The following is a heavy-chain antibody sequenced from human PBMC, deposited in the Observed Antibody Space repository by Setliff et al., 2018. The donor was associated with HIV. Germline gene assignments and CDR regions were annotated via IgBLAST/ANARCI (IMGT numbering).Heavy chain of an antibody. J-gene: IGHJ4*02. D-gene: IGHD3-22*01. CDR3: ARAYYYDSSGYPTSYYFDY. Sequence: LRLSCAASGFPFSSYTMHWVRRVPGKGLEWLAVISYDGSDKYYADSEKGRFTISRDNSKDTLYLQMNSLRAEDTAIYYCARAYYYDSSGYPTSYYFDYWGQGALVTVSS. V-gene: IGHV3-30*04. CDR2: ISYDGSDK. CDR1: GFPFSSYT.